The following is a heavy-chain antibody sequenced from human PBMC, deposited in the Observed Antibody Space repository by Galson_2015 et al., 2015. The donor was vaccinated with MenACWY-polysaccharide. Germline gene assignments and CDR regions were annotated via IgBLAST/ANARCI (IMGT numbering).Heavy chain of an antibody. J-gene: IGHJ4*02. V-gene: IGHV1-2*04. CDR2: INPNDGGT. CDR1: GYTFTDYY. CDR3: ARGRDDYSRIFDY. Sequence: SVKVSCKASGYTFTDYYIHWVRQAPGRGLEWMGWINPNDGGTNYAQKFQGLVTMTRDTSITTAYMELTRLISDDTAVYYCARGRDDYSRIFDYWGQGTLVTVSS. D-gene: IGHD4-11*01.